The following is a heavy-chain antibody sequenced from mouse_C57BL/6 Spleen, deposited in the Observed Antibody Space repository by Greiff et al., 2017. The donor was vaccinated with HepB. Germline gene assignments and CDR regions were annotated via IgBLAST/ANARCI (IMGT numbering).Heavy chain of an antibody. CDR2: ISDGGSYT. Sequence: VQLKESGGGLVKPGGSLKLSCAASGFTFSSYAMSWVRQTPEKRLEWVATISDGGSYTYYPDNVKGRFTISRDNAKNNLYLQMSHLKSEDTAMYYCARLSYFDYWGQGTTLTVSS. CDR3: ARLSYFDY. CDR1: GFTFSSYA. J-gene: IGHJ2*01. V-gene: IGHV5-4*01.